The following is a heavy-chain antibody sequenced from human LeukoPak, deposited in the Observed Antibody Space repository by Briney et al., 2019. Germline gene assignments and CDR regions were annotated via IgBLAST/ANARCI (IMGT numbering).Heavy chain of an antibody. CDR1: GASISTSY. CDR3: ARRMDSYGLLDY. CDR2: IHYSGDI. V-gene: IGHV4-59*01. J-gene: IGHJ4*02. Sequence: SETLSLTCTVSGASISTSYWYWIRQPPGKGLEWIGYIHYSGDINYNPSLKSRVTISAYTSKNQFSLKLSSVTAADTAFYYCARRMDSYGLLDYWGQGTLVTVSS. D-gene: IGHD5-18*01.